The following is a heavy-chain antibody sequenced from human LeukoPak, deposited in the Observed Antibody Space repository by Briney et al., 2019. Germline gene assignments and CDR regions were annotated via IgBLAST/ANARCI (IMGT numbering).Heavy chain of an antibody. V-gene: IGHV1-46*01. Sequence: ASVKVSCKASGYTFTSYYMHWVRQAPGQGLEWMGIINPSGGSTSYAQKFQGRVTMTRDTSTSTVYMELSSLRSEDTAVYYCAREGVYCSSTSCYYNWFDPRGQGTLVTVSS. J-gene: IGHJ5*02. CDR3: AREGVYCSSTSCYYNWFDP. CDR1: GYTFTSYY. CDR2: INPSGGST. D-gene: IGHD2-2*01.